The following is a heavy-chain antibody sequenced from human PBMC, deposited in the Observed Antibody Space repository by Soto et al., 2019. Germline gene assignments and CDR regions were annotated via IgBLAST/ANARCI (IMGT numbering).Heavy chain of an antibody. Sequence: PSETLSLTCTVSGGSISSYYCSWIRPPPGKGLEWIGYIYYSGSTNYNPSLKSRVTISVDTSKNQFSLKLSSVTAADTAVYYCARLSRDGYNYYYYYYGMDVWGQGTTVTVSS. CDR2: IYYSGST. V-gene: IGHV4-59*01. J-gene: IGHJ6*02. D-gene: IGHD1-1*01. CDR3: ARLSRDGYNYYYYYYGMDV. CDR1: GGSISSYY.